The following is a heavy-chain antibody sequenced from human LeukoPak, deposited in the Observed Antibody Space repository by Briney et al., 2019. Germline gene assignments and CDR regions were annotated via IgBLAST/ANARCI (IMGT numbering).Heavy chain of an antibody. CDR2: FDPEDGET. CDR1: GYTLTELS. D-gene: IGHD2-15*01. J-gene: IGHJ6*03. CDR3: ATRSGGRATYYYYYMDV. V-gene: IGHV1-24*01. Sequence: VASVKVSCKASGYTLTELSMHWVRQAPGKGLEWMGGFDPEDGETIYAQKFQGRVTMTEDTSTDTAYMELSSLRSEDTAVYYCATRSGGRATYYYYYMDVWGKGTTVTVSS.